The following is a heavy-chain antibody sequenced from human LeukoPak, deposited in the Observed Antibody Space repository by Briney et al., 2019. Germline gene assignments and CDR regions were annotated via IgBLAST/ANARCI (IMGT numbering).Heavy chain of an antibody. CDR1: GGSVSNYY. J-gene: IGHJ4*02. Sequence: PSETLSLTCSVSGGSVSNYYWSWIRQPPGKGLEWIGYIYYSGSTKYNPSLKGRVSISVDTSKNQFSLKVTSVTAADTAVYYCARFYDAPYFFDFWGQGALVTVSS. CDR2: IYYSGST. CDR3: ARFYDAPYFFDF. D-gene: IGHD3-3*01. V-gene: IGHV4-59*02.